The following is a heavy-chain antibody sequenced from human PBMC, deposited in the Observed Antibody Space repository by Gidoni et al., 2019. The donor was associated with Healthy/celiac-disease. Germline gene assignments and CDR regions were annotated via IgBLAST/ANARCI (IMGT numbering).Heavy chain of an antibody. Sequence: QVQLVQSGAEVKKPGASVKVSCKASGYTFTSYAMHWVRQAPGQRLEWMGWINAGNGNTKYSQKFQGRVTITRDTSASTAYMELSSLRSEDTAVYYCARQVSQILHWYFDLWGRGTLVTVSS. V-gene: IGHV1-3*01. CDR2: INAGNGNT. D-gene: IGHD6-6*01. J-gene: IGHJ2*01. CDR3: ARQVSQILHWYFDL. CDR1: GYTFTSYA.